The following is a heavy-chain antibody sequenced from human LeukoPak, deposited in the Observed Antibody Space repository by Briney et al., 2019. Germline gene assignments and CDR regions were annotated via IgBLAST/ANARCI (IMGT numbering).Heavy chain of an antibody. CDR3: AKDLGGASGAFDI. J-gene: IGHJ3*02. CDR2: ISYDGSNK. Sequence: GGSLRLSCAASGFTFSSYGMHWVRQAPGKGLEWVAVISYDGSNKYYADSVKGRFTISRDNSKNTLYLQMNSLRAEDTAVYYCAKDLGGASGAFDIWGQGTMVTVSS. CDR1: GFTFSSYG. V-gene: IGHV3-30*18. D-gene: IGHD1-26*01.